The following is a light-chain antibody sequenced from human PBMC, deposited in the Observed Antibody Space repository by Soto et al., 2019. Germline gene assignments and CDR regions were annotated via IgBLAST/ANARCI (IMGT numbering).Light chain of an antibody. CDR3: MQALHAFT. CDR2: LGS. J-gene: IGKJ4*01. V-gene: IGKV2-28*01. CDR1: QSLLHRNGYNY. Sequence: VMTQSPLSLPVTPGEPASISCRSSQSLLHRNGYNYLDWYLQKPEQSPQLLIYLGSTRASGVPDRFSGSGSGTDFTLKISRVEAEDVGVYYCMQALHAFTFGGGTKAEIK.